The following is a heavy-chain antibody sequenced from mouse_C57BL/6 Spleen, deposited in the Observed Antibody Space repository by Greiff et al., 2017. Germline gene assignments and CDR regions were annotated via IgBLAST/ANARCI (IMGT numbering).Heavy chain of an antibody. Sequence: EVKVEESGGGLVKPGGSLKLSCAASGFTFSSYAMSWVRQTPEKRLEWVATISDGGSYTYYPDNVKGRFTISRDNAKNNLYLQMSHLKSEDTAMYYCARAYGSSYIAMDYWGQGTSVTVSS. CDR2: ISDGGSYT. CDR3: ARAYGSSYIAMDY. V-gene: IGHV5-4*03. D-gene: IGHD1-1*01. J-gene: IGHJ4*01. CDR1: GFTFSSYA.